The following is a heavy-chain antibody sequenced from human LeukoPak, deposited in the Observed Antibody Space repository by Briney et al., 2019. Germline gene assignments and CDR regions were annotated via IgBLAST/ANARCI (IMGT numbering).Heavy chain of an antibody. CDR3: ARDRRNYNYHDNNAYHFDTLGY. D-gene: IGHD3-22*01. CDR2: IYTSGST. CDR1: GGSISSYY. J-gene: IGHJ4*02. V-gene: IGHV4-4*07. Sequence: SETLSLTCTVSGGSISSYYWSWIRQPAGKGLEWIGRIYTSGSTNYNPSLKSRVTMSVDTSKNQFSLKLSSVTAADTAVYYCARDRRNYNYHDNNAYHFDTLGYWGQGALVTVSS.